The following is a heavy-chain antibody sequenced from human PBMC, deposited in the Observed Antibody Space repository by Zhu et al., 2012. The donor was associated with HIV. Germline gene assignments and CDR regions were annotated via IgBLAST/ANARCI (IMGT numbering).Heavy chain of an antibody. V-gene: IGHV4-34*01. D-gene: IGHD6-19*01. Sequence: QVQLQQWGAGLLKPSETLSLTCAVYGGSFSDYHWSWIRQPPGKGLEWIGSIYHSGSTYYNPSLKSRVTISVDTSKNQFSLKLSSVTAADTAVYYCARGGQWLVLGYFDYWGQGTPGHRLL. CDR1: GGSFSDYH. CDR2: IYHSGST. CDR3: ARGGQWLVLGYFDY. J-gene: IGHJ4*02.